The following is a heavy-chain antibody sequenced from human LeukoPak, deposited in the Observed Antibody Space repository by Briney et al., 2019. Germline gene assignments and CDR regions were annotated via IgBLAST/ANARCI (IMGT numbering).Heavy chain of an antibody. D-gene: IGHD1-26*01. CDR3: ARAGEGLLAYSFDI. CDR1: GFTFSTFA. V-gene: IGHV3-23*01. J-gene: IGHJ3*02. CDR2: ISGGGVRT. Sequence: PRRSLRLSCAASGFTFSTFAMSWVRQAPGKGLEWLSSISGGGVRTFTADSVKGRITISRDNAKNTLYLQMSSLRAEDTAVYYCARAGEGLLAYSFDIWGQGTMVTVSS.